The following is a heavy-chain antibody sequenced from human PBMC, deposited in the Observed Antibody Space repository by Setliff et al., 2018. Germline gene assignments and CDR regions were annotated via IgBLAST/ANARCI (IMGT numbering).Heavy chain of an antibody. Sequence: ASVKVSCKASGFTFTSSAVQWVRQARGQRLEWIGWIVVGSGNINYAQKFQERLTITRDMSTSTAYMELSSLRSEDTAVYYCAAANFWSGYYSSGYFDYWGQGTLFTVSS. D-gene: IGHD3-3*01. V-gene: IGHV1-58*01. CDR2: IVVGSGNI. J-gene: IGHJ4*02. CDR3: AAANFWSGYYSSGYFDY. CDR1: GFTFTSSA.